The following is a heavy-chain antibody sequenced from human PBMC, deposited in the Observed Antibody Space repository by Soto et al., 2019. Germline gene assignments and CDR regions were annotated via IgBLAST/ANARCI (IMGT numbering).Heavy chain of an antibody. CDR2: IYHSGST. J-gene: IGHJ3*02. Sequence: SVTISDTWAFSGGSISRGCYFWCWIRQPQGKGLEWIGYIYHSGSTYYNPSLKSRVTISVDRSKNQFSLKLSSVTAADTAVYYCARESAYFYCSGNYPRDI. CDR1: GGSISRGCYF. D-gene: IGHD3-22*01. CDR3: ARESAYFYCSGNYPRDI. V-gene: IGHV4-30-2*01.